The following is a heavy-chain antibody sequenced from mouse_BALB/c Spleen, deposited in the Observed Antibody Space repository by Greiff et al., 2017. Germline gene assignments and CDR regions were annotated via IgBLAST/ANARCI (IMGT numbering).Heavy chain of an antibody. CDR3: ARRDYDAMDY. J-gene: IGHJ4*01. CDR1: GYTFTSYW. V-gene: IGHV1-87*01. Sequence: VQGVESGAELARPGASVKLSCKASGYTFTSYWMQWVKQRPGPGLEWIGAIYPGDGDTRYTQKFKGKATLTADKSSSTAYMQLSSLASEDSAVYYCARRDYDAMDYWGQGTSVTVSS. CDR2: IYPGDGDT.